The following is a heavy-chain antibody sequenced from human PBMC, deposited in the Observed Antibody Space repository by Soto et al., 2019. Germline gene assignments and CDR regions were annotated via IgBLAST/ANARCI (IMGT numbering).Heavy chain of an antibody. Sequence: EVQLVESGGDLVEPGGSLRLSCAASGFSFTSAWMNWVRQAPGKGLEWVGRIKSQVDGGTTAFIAPVNDRFTMSRDDAEHTVSLHMSSLMTEDTAVYYCIVQITIYGVVYIYWGQGTLVTVSS. CDR1: GFSFTSAW. J-gene: IGHJ4*02. V-gene: IGHV3-15*07. CDR2: IKSQVDGGTT. D-gene: IGHD3-3*01. CDR3: IVQITIYGVVYIY.